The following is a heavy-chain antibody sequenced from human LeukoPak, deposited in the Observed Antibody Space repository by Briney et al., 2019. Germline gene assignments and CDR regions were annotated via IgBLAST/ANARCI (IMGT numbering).Heavy chain of an antibody. V-gene: IGHV3-74*01. J-gene: IGHJ4*02. CDR2: INTDGRDT. Sequence: QPGGSLSLSCAASGFTFRRYWMHWVRQAPGKGPVWVSRINTDGRDTIYADSVKGRFTISRDNAKNTLFLQMNSLRAEDTAVYYCARDESVTGPTTFDYWGQGTLVTVSS. CDR3: ARDESVTGPTTFDY. D-gene: IGHD6-19*01. CDR1: GFTFRRYW.